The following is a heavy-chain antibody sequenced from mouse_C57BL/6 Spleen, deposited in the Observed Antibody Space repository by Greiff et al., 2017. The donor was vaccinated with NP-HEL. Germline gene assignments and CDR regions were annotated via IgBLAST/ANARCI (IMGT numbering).Heavy chain of an antibody. CDR2: IDPSDSYT. CDR1: GYTFTSYW. Sequence: QVQLQQPGAELVMPGASVKLSCKASGYTFTSYWMHWVKQRPGQGLEWIGEIDPSDSYTNYNQKFKGKSTLTVDKSSSTAYMQLSSLTSEDSAVYYCARVTGSSYVGYFDVWGTGTTVTVSS. D-gene: IGHD1-1*01. CDR3: ARVTGSSYVGYFDV. J-gene: IGHJ1*03. V-gene: IGHV1-69*01.